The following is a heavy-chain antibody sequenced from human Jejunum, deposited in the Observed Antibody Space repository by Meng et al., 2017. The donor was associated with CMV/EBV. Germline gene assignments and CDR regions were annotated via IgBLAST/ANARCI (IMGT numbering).Heavy chain of an antibody. CDR2: INTITGNP. Sequence: QVQLVQSGSELKKPGASVKISCKASGYTFTNHAIVWVRQAPGQGLEWMGWINTITGNPVYAQDFTGRFVFSLDTAVSTAYLQISSLKAEDTAVYYCARELPATNLNNGYWGQGTLVTVSS. CDR1: GYTFTNHA. D-gene: IGHD6-25*01. CDR3: ARELPATNLNNGY. J-gene: IGHJ4*02. V-gene: IGHV7-4-1*02.